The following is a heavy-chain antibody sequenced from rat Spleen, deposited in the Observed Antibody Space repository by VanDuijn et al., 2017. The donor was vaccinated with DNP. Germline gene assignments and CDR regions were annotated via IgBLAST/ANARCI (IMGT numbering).Heavy chain of an antibody. V-gene: IGHV5S10*01. Sequence: EVQLVESGGGLVQPGRSLKLSCAASGFTFSDYNMAWVRQAPKKGLEWVATIIYDGSRTYYRDSVKGRFTISRDNAKSTLYLQMDSLRSEDTATYYCATRRSSDPYNWFAYWGQGTLVTVSS. CDR3: ATRRSSDPYNWFAY. CDR1: GFTFSDYN. D-gene: IGHD1-2*01. CDR2: IIYDGSRT. J-gene: IGHJ3*01.